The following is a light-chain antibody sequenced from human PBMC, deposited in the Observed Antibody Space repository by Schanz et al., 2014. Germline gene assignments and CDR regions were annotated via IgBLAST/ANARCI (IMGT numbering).Light chain of an antibody. V-gene: IGKV3-11*01. Sequence: EIVLTQSPGTLSLSPGERAALSCRASQSVTDNYLAWYQQKPGQAPRLLIYDASNRATGIPARFSGSGSGTDFTLTISSLEPEDFAVYYCQHYYNWPRTFGQGTKVEIK. J-gene: IGKJ1*01. CDR1: QSVTDNY. CDR3: QHYYNWPRT. CDR2: DAS.